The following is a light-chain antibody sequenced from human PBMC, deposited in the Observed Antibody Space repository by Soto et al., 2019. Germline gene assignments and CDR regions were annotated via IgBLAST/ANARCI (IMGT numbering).Light chain of an antibody. CDR2: GAS. Sequence: DIQMTQSPPTLSASVGDRVTITCRASQGIRHYLAWYQQMPGKAPKLLIYGASTLQSGVPSRFSGSGSGTEFTLTISSLHPDDFGTYFCQHHNSYSQTFGQGTKVDIK. CDR3: QHHNSYSQT. J-gene: IGKJ1*01. CDR1: QGIRHY. V-gene: IGKV1-5*01.